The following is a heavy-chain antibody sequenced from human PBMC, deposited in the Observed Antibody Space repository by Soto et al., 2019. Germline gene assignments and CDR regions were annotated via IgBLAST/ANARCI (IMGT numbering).Heavy chain of an antibody. D-gene: IGHD2-21*02. Sequence: DVQLLESGGGLVQPGGSLRLSCATSGFTFGNYGMNWGRQAPGKGLEGVSGISGGGGNTYYADSVKGRFTISRDPSKNTVFLEMNSLRAEDTAVYYCAKGFIVVVTVLRPDDAFDVWGQGTLVTVSS. CDR1: GFTFGNYG. CDR2: ISGGGGNT. V-gene: IGHV3-23*01. J-gene: IGHJ3*01. CDR3: AKGFIVVVTVLRPDDAFDV.